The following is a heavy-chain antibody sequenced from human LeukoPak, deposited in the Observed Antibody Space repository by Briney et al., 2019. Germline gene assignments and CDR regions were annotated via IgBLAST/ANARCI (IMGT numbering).Heavy chain of an antibody. CDR1: GYTFTSYG. J-gene: IGHJ4*02. V-gene: IGHV1-18*04. Sequence: EASVKVSCKASGYTFTSYGISWVRQAPGQGVEWMGWISASNGNTNYAQKLQGRVTMTTDSSTSTAYMERRSPMSDDTAVYCCARGVFGGAKAYFDYWGQGTLVTVSS. CDR3: ARGVFGGAKAYFDY. D-gene: IGHD3-16*01. CDR2: ISASNGNT.